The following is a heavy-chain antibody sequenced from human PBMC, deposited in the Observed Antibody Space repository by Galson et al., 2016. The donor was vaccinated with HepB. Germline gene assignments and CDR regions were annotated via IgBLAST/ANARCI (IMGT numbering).Heavy chain of an antibody. J-gene: IGHJ3*02. V-gene: IGHV4-4*07. CDR2: VNTSGNT. Sequence: ETLSPTCTVSGGSIRSYYWSWIRQPAGKGLEWTGRVNTSGNTNYNHSLKSRISMSVDTSKNQFSLKLYSVTAADTAVYYCARPLIGTRGAFDIWGQGTMVTVSS. CDR3: ARPLIGTRGAFDI. CDR1: GGSIRSYY. D-gene: IGHD1-1*01.